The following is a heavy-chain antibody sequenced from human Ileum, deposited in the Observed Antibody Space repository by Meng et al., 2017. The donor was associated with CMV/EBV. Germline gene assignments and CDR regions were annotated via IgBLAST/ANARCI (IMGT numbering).Heavy chain of an antibody. J-gene: IGHJ4*02. CDR3: ATDYAKTTSGDH. V-gene: IGHV1-2*06. CDR2: MNPQNGAA. D-gene: IGHD2-8*01. Sequence: ASVKVSCNASGYIFTDYFVHWVRQAPGQGLEWMGHMNPQNGAADYAQRFQGRVTMTRDTAITTAYMEVSSLIFDDTAVYSCATDYAKTTSGDHWGQGTVVTVSS. CDR1: GYIFTDYF.